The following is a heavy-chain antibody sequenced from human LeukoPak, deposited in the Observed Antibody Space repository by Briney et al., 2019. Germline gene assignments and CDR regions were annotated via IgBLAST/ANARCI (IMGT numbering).Heavy chain of an antibody. V-gene: IGHV1-18*01. CDR3: ARGVPTVSSTLSP. Sequence: ASVKVSYKASVYTFTSCGISWLRQAPGQGLEWMGWISAYNGNTNYAQKLQGRVTMTTDTSTSTAYMELRNLRSDDTAVYYCARGVPTVSSTLSPWGQGTLVTVSS. CDR2: ISAYNGNT. J-gene: IGHJ5*02. D-gene: IGHD4-17*01. CDR1: VYTFTSCG.